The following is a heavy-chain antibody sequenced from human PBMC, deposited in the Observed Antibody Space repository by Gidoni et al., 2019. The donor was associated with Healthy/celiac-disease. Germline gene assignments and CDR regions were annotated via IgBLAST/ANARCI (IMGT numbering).Heavy chain of an antibody. CDR3: ASGRIPVPRPPATYYYDSSYDY. CDR1: GGSISSGSYY. D-gene: IGHD3-22*01. CDR2: IYTSGST. J-gene: IGHJ4*02. Sequence: QVQLQESGPGLVKPSQTLSLTCTVSGGSISSGSYYWRWIRQPAGKGLEWIGRIYTSGSTNYNPALKSLVTISVDTSKNQFSLKLSSVTAADTAVYYCASGRIPVPRPPATYYYDSSYDYWGQGTLVTVSS. V-gene: IGHV4-61*02.